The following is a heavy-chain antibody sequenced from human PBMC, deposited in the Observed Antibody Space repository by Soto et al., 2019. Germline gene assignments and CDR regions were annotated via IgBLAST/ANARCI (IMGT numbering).Heavy chain of an antibody. CDR1: GYTFNKYS. CDR3: TRGRGDFAGDFDY. D-gene: IGHD4-17*01. J-gene: IGHJ4*02. Sequence: QGQLVQSGAEVKKPGASVKVSCKASGYTFNKYSISWVRQAPGQGLEWMGWISASNGNTDFAQKFQGRVTMAIDTSTSTAYMELRSLRSDDTAVFYCTRGRGDFAGDFDYWGQGTLVTVSS. CDR2: ISASNGNT. V-gene: IGHV1-18*04.